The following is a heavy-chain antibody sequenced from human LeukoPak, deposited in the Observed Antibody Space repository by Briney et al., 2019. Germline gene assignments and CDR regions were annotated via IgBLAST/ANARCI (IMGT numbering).Heavy chain of an antibody. CDR2: IYTSGST. CDR3: ARTTEDCSSTSCYQYWFDP. J-gene: IGHJ5*02. V-gene: IGHV4-4*07. CDR1: GGSISSYY. Sequence: SETLSLTCTVSGGSISSYYWSWIRQPAGKGLEWIGRIYTSGSTNYNPSLKSRVTMPVDTSKNQFSLKLSSVTAADTAVYYCARTTEDCSSTSCYQYWFDPWGQGTLVTVSS. D-gene: IGHD2-2*01.